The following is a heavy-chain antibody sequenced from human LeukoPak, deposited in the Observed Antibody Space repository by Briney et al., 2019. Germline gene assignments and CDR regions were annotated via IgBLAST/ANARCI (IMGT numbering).Heavy chain of an antibody. D-gene: IGHD6-13*01. CDR2: IYSGGST. CDR1: GFTVSSNY. J-gene: IGHJ4*02. CDR3: ARGFKHSSSWYYFDY. Sequence: PGGSLRLSCAASGFTVSSNYMSWVRQAPGKGLEWVSVIYSGGSTYYADSVKGRFTISRDNSKNTLYLQMNSLRAEDTAVYYCARGFKHSSSWYYFDYWGQGTLVTVSS. V-gene: IGHV3-53*01.